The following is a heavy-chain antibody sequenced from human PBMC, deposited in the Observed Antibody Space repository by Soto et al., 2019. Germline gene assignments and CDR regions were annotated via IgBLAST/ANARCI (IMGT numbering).Heavy chain of an antibody. CDR1: GFSLSTNGMC. V-gene: IGHV2-70*01. CDR2: IDWDDDK. J-gene: IGHJ6*02. Sequence: SGPTLVNPTQPLTLTCTFSGFSLSTNGMCVSWIRQSPGKALEWLALIDWDDDKYYSTSLRTRLTISKDTSKNQVVLTMTNMDPVDTATFYCARLASSTGSSNYYYYGLDVWGQGTTVTVSS. CDR3: ARLASSTGSSNYYYYGLDV. D-gene: IGHD1-1*01.